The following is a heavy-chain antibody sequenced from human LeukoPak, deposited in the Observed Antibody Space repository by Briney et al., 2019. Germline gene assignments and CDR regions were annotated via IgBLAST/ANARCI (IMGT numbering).Heavy chain of an antibody. Sequence: GSSVKVSCKASGGTFSSYAISWVRQAPGQGLEWMGWINTNTGNPTYAQGFTGRFVFSLDTSVSTAYLQISSLKAEDTAVYYCARDNYYGSGSYFDYWGQGTLVTVSS. J-gene: IGHJ4*02. D-gene: IGHD3-10*01. CDR2: INTNTGNP. V-gene: IGHV7-4-1*02. CDR1: GGTFSSYA. CDR3: ARDNYYGSGSYFDY.